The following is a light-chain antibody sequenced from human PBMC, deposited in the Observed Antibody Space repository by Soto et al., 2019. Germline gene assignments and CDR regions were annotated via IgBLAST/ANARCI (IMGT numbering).Light chain of an antibody. CDR2: GAS. Sequence: EIVMTQSPATLSVSPGERATPSCRASQYIGSNLAWYQQKPGQAPRLLIYGASTRATGIPARFSGSGSGTEFTLTISSLQSEDFAVYYCEQYNNWPITFGQGTKVDIK. V-gene: IGKV3-15*01. CDR1: QYIGSN. CDR3: EQYNNWPIT. J-gene: IGKJ1*01.